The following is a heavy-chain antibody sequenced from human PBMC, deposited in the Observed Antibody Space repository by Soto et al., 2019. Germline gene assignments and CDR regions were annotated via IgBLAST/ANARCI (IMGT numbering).Heavy chain of an antibody. Sequence: QVQLQESGPGLVKPSGTLSLTCAVSGGSISSSNWWSWVRQPPGKGLEWIGEIYHSGSTNYNQTLKRRVTISVDKYKNQFTLKLSSVTAADTAVYYCARSDEGIAAAGTHFWGQGTLVTGSS. V-gene: IGHV4-4*02. J-gene: IGHJ4*02. CDR3: ARSDEGIAAAGTHF. D-gene: IGHD6-13*01. CDR1: GGSISSSNW. CDR2: IYHSGST.